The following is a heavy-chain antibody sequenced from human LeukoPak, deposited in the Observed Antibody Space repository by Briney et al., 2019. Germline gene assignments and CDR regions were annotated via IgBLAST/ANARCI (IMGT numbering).Heavy chain of an antibody. CDR1: GGTFSSYA. D-gene: IGHD3-22*01. V-gene: IGHV1-69*04. CDR2: IIPIFGIA. CDR3: ARDALRGYYGSSGHFDY. Sequence: SVKVSCKASGGTFSSYAISWVRQAPGQGLEWMGRIIPIFGIANYAQKFQGRVTVTADKSTSTAYMELSSLRSEDTAVYYCARDALRGYYGSSGHFDYWGQGTLVTVSS. J-gene: IGHJ4*02.